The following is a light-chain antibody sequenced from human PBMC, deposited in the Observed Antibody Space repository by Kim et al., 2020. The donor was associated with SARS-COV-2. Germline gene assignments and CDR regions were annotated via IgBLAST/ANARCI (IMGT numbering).Light chain of an antibody. Sequence: DMQMIQSPSSVSASVGDRVTITCRTSQDISRWLAWYQQKSGKAPKLLIYAASSLESGVPSRFSGSGSGTEFTLTISSLQPEDFATYYCQQANSFPLTFGGGTKVDIK. CDR1: QDISRW. CDR3: QQANSFPLT. CDR2: AAS. J-gene: IGKJ4*01. V-gene: IGKV1-12*01.